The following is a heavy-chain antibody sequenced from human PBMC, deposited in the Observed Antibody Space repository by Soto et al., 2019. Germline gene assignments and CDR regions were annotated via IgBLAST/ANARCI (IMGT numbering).Heavy chain of an antibody. D-gene: IGHD5-12*01. J-gene: IGHJ6*03. CDR3: ARQYSGYDYYYMDV. CDR2: IGTASDT. Sequence: GGSLRLSCAASGFTFSSYSMHWVRQATGKGLEWVSAIGTASDTYYPGSVKGRFTISRENAKNSLYLQMNSLRAGDTAVYYCARQYSGYDYYYMDVWGKGTTVTVSS. CDR1: GFTFSSYS. V-gene: IGHV3-13*01.